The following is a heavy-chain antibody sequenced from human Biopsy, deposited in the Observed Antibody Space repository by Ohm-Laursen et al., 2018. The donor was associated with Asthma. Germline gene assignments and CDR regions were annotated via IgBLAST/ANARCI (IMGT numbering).Heavy chain of an antibody. CDR2: INAGNGNT. V-gene: IGHV1-3*01. J-gene: IGHJ3*02. CDR1: GYTFINYA. Sequence: ASVKVSCKASGYTFINYAIHWVRQAPGQGLEWMGWINAGNGNTKYSQKFQGRVTITRDTSASTAYMDLSSLRSEDTAVYYCARTYYDFLTGQVNDVFAIWGQGTMVTVSS. CDR3: ARTYYDFLTGQVNDVFAI. D-gene: IGHD3-9*01.